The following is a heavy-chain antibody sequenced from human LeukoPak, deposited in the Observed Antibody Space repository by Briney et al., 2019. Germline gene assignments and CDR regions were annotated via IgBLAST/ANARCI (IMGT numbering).Heavy chain of an antibody. V-gene: IGHV3-23*01. J-gene: IGHJ4*02. D-gene: IGHD3-16*01. CDR3: AKFLQGSVWARFDY. CDR2: ISASGGNT. CDR1: GFTFSTYA. Sequence: QSGVSLRLSCAASGFTFSTYAMSWVRQAPGKGLEWVSGISASGGNTYYAESVKGRFTISRDNSENTLHLQMNSLRAEDTAVYYCAKFLQGSVWARFDYWGQGALVTVSS.